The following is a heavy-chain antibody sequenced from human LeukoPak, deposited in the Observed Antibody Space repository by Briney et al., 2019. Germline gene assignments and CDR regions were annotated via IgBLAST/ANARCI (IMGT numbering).Heavy chain of an antibody. CDR1: GYSFTSYW. CDR3: AILGYCSGGSCQYYFDY. D-gene: IGHD2-15*01. V-gene: IGHV5-10-1*01. Sequence: PGESLKISCKGSGYSFTSYWISWVRPMPGKGLEWMGRIDPSDSYTNYSPSFQGHVTISADKSISTAYLQWSSLKASDTAMYYCAILGYCSGGSCQYYFDYWGQGTLVTVSS. J-gene: IGHJ4*02. CDR2: IDPSDSYT.